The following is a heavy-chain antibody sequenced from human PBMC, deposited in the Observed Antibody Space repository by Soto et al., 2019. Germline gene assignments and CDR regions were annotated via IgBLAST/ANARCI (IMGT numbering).Heavy chain of an antibody. V-gene: IGHV1-24*01. D-gene: IGHD3-3*01. CDR3: ATAGVSDLGSGYCTRDNIALCYYHGLEV. CDR2: FDTEDDEP. J-gene: IGHJ6*02. Sequence: ASVKVSCKVSGYTLTELSMHWVRQAPGKGLEWMGGFDTEDDEPTYAQKFQGRASMTDDTSTDLAYLELSCLGSEDTAVYYCATAGVSDLGSGYCTRDNIALCYYHGLEVWGQGTTFSASS. CDR1: GYTLTELS.